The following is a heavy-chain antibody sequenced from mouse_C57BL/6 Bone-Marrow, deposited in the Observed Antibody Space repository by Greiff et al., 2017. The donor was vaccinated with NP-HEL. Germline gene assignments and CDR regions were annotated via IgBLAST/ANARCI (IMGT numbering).Heavy chain of an antibody. Sequence: EVQLVESGGGLVKPGGSLKLSCAASGFTFSSYAMSWVRQTPEKRLEWVATISDGGSYTYYPDNVKGRFTISRDNAKNNLYLQMSHLKSEDTAMYYCARDKGKRSYFDYWGQGTTLTVSS. CDR2: ISDGGSYT. V-gene: IGHV5-4*01. CDR3: ARDKGKRSYFDY. J-gene: IGHJ2*01. CDR1: GFTFSSYA. D-gene: IGHD2-1*01.